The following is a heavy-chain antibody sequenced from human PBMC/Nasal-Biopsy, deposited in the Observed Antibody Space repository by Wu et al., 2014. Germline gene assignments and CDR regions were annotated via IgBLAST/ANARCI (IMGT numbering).Heavy chain of an antibody. CDR3: AKRGYSYGSHWNAFDI. V-gene: IGHV3-23*01. Sequence: LRLSCAASGFAFGSYAMTWVRLGPGKGLEWVSTITYSGDSTYYADSVKGRFSISRDNSKNTLYLQMNTLRAEDTAVYYCAKRGYSYGSHWNAFDIWGQGTMVTVSS. D-gene: IGHD5-18*01. CDR1: GFAFGSYA. J-gene: IGHJ3*02. CDR2: ITYSGDST.